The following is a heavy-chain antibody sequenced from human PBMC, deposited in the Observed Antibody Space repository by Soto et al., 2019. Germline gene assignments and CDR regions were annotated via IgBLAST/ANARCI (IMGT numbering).Heavy chain of an antibody. Sequence: SVKFSCKASGGTFSSYAISWVRQAPGQGLEWMGGIIPIFGTANYAQKFQGRVTITADKSTSTAYMELSSLRSEDTAVYYCASSIAARPYYYYGMDVWGQGTTVTVS. D-gene: IGHD6-6*01. CDR2: IIPIFGTA. J-gene: IGHJ6*02. V-gene: IGHV1-69*06. CDR3: ASSIAARPYYYYGMDV. CDR1: GGTFSSYA.